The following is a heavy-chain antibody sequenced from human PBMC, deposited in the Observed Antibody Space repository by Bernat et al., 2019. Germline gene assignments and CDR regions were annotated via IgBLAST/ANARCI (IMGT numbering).Heavy chain of an antibody. CDR2: IYTSGST. J-gene: IGHJ4*02. CDR1: GGSISSGSYY. Sequence: QVQLQESGPGLVKPSQTLSLTCTVSGGSISSGSYYWSWIRQPAGKGLEWIGRIYTSGSTNYNPSLKSRVTISVDTSKNQFSLKLSSVTAADTAVYYCVAPVAGWGYYFDYWGQGTLVTVSS. CDR3: VAPVAGWGYYFDY. D-gene: IGHD6-19*01. V-gene: IGHV4-61*02.